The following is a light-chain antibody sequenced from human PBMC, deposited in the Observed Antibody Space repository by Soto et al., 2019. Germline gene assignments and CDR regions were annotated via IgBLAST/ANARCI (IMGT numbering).Light chain of an antibody. CDR2: DTS. CDR1: QSIYEK. CDR3: QQYNRWPLN. V-gene: IGKV3-15*01. Sequence: EIVMTQSPATLSVSPGEGVTLFCRASQSIYEKLAWYQQKPGQTPRLVIYDTSTRATGTPGSFSGSGSGTEFTLTISSLQSGDFAVYYCQQYNRWPLNFGGGTKV. J-gene: IGKJ4*01.